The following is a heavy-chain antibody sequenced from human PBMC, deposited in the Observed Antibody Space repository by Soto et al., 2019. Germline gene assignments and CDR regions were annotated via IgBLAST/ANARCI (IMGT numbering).Heavy chain of an antibody. CDR1: GYSFTNND. V-gene: IGHV1-8*01. D-gene: IGHD3-16*01. CDR3: ARMATFGSLNWFDP. Sequence: ASVKVSCKASGYSFTNNDVSWVRQATGQGLEWMGWMNPGSGDTGYAQKFQGRVTMTRDISIATAYMELSSLRSDDTAIYYCARMATFGSLNWFDPWGQGTLVTVST. CDR2: MNPGSGDT. J-gene: IGHJ5*02.